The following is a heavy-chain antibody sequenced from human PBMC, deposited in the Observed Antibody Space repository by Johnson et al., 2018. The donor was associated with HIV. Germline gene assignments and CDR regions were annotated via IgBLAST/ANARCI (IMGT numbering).Heavy chain of an antibody. Sequence: QVQLVESGGGVVQPGRSLRLSCAASGFTFSSYAMHWVRQAPGKGLEWVAVISYDGSKKHYVDSVKGRLTISRDNSKNTLYLQMSSLTVEDTAVYYCVKDRGRPGTPAAFDIWGQGTMLTVSS. V-gene: IGHV3-30*04. D-gene: IGHD3-16*01. J-gene: IGHJ3*02. CDR2: ISYDGSKK. CDR1: GFTFSSYA. CDR3: VKDRGRPGTPAAFDI.